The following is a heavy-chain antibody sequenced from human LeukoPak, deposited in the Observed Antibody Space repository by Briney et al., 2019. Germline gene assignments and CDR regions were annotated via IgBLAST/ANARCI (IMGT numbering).Heavy chain of an antibody. CDR1: GGSISSYY. CDR2: IYYSGST. D-gene: IGHD3-22*01. V-gene: IGHV4-59*01. J-gene: IGHJ3*02. Sequence: SETLSLTCSVSGGSISSYYWSWIRQPPGKGLEWIGYIYYSGSTNYNPSLKSRVTISVDTSKNQFSLKLSSVTAADTAVYYCARGSYYYDSSGYYYPAAGFAFDIWGQGTMVTVSS. CDR3: ARGSYYYDSSGYYYPAAGFAFDI.